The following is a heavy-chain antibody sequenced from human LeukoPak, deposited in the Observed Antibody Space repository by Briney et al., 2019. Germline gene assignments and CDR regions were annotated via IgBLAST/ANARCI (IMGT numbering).Heavy chain of an antibody. CDR3: ARGLGGYCSSTSCYTANWFDP. CDR1: GFTFSSYG. V-gene: IGHV4-34*01. J-gene: IGHJ5*02. Sequence: GSLRLSCAASGFTFSSYGMPWVRQPPGKGLEWIGEINHSGSTNYNPSLKSRVTISVDTSKNQFSLKLSSVTAADTAVYYCARGLGGYCSSTSCYTANWFDPWGQGTLVTVSS. D-gene: IGHD2-2*02. CDR2: INHSGST.